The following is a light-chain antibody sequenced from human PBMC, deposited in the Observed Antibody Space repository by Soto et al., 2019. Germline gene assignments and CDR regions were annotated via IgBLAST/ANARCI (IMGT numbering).Light chain of an antibody. CDR2: GAS. CDR3: QQYYGSHLKYP. V-gene: IGKV3-20*01. CDR1: QSLSSGY. J-gene: IGKJ2*01. Sequence: EIVLTQSPGTLSLSPGDTATLSCRASQSLSSGYLAWYKQNLGQAPRLLIYGASTRATGIPDRFSGSGSGTEFNLTIRRLEPEDFSVCYCQQYYGSHLKYPFGQGTKLEIK.